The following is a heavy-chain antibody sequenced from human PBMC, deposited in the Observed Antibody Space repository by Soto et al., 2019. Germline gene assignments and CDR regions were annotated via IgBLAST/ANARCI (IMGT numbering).Heavy chain of an antibody. D-gene: IGHD3-10*01. Sequence: ASVKVSCKASGYTFTSYGISWVRQAPGQGLEWMGWISAYNGNTNYAQKLQGRVTMTTDTSTSTAYMELRSLRSDDTAVYYCAREPQKVNYYGSGSYYPTRAFDIWGQGTMVTVSS. V-gene: IGHV1-18*01. CDR3: AREPQKVNYYGSGSYYPTRAFDI. CDR2: ISAYNGNT. CDR1: GYTFTSYG. J-gene: IGHJ3*02.